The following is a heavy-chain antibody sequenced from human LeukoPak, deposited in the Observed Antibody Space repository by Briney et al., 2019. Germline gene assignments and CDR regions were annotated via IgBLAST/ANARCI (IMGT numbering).Heavy chain of an antibody. J-gene: IGHJ4*02. CDR3: AKDLYYYGSSGYYGEY. V-gene: IGHV1-18*01. CDR2: ISAYNGNT. Sequence: ASVKVSCKASGYTFTDSGINWVRQAPGQGLEWMGWISAYNGNTHYAQNLQGRVTMTTDKSTSTAYMELRSLRSDDTAVHYCAKDLYYYGSSGYYGEYWGQGTLVTVSS. CDR1: GYTFTDSG. D-gene: IGHD3-22*01.